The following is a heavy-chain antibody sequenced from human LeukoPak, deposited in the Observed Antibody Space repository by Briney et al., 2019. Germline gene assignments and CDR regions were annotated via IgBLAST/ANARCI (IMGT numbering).Heavy chain of an antibody. J-gene: IGHJ4*02. D-gene: IGHD2-8*01. Sequence: SETLSLTCTVSDYSISSVYHWGWIRQPPGKGLGWIGSIYHSGSTYYNPSLKSRVTISVDTSKNQFSLKLSSVTAADTAVHYCARQTSDCTNGVCYSKVWDYWGQGPLGTVSS. CDR3: ARQTSDCTNGVCYSKVWDY. CDR2: IYHSGST. CDR1: DYSISSVYH. V-gene: IGHV4-38-2*02.